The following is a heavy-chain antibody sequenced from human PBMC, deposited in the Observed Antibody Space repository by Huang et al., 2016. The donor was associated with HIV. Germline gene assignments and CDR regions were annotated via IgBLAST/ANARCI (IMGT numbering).Heavy chain of an antibody. CDR1: GGSIRSSDYH. J-gene: IGHJ6*03. CDR2: IYCKGRT. CDR3: ARHREGPVAYYSGWGSHLNYMDV. Sequence: QLLLQESGPGLVKPSEALALTCAVSGGSIRSSDYHWGWIRQPPGKGLEGIGSIYCKGRTHYSTALKRRVTIAVDTSKNLFFLNLTSITAADTAVYYCARHREGPVAYYSGWGSHLNYMDVWGKGRTVVVSS. D-gene: IGHD3-10*01. V-gene: IGHV4-39*01.